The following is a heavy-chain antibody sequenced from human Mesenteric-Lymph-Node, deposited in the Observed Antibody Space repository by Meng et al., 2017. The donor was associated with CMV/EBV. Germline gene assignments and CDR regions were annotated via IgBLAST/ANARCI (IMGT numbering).Heavy chain of an antibody. Sequence: GTFSNFAISWGRQAPGLGLEWMGGISPVFGTTHYAQKFQGRVTITTDESTSTAYMELSSLRYEDAAVYFCARGDTQFMNPDPIYGSWGQGTLVTVSS. CDR1: GTFSNFA. CDR2: ISPVFGTT. CDR3: ARGDTQFMNPDPIYGS. J-gene: IGHJ5*02. V-gene: IGHV1-69*05. D-gene: IGHD3-10*01.